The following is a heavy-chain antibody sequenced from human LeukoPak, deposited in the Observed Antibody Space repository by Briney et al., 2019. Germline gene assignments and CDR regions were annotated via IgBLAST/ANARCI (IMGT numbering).Heavy chain of an antibody. D-gene: IGHD5-18*01. V-gene: IGHV3-23*01. CDR2: ISANSATT. J-gene: IGHJ4*02. CDR3: ASNSYYFDY. Sequence: GGSLRLSCAGSGFTFSSYAMSWVRQAPGKGLERVSVISANSATTYYADPVKGRFTISRDNSKNTLYLQMNGLRAEDTAVYYCASNSYYFDYWGQGTLVTVSS. CDR1: GFTFSSYA.